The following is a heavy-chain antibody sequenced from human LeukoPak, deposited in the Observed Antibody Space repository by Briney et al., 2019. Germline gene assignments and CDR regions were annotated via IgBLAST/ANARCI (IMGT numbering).Heavy chain of an antibody. J-gene: IGHJ4*02. CDR1: GGSVSSGGYY. D-gene: IGHD6-19*01. V-gene: IGHV4-31*03. CDR2: ICYSGST. CDR3: ARGYLSSGFYFDY. Sequence: SETLSLTCTVSGGSVSSGGYYWSWIRQHPGKGLEWIGSICYSGSTYYNPSLKSRITISLVTSKIQFSLKLSSVTAADTAVYYCARGYLSSGFYFDYWGQGTLVTVSS.